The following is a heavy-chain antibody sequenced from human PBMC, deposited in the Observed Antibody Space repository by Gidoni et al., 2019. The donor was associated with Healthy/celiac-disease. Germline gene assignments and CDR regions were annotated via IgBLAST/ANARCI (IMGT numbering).Heavy chain of an antibody. CDR2: IIPIFGTA. CDR3: ASFSMERPN. Sequence: QVQRGQSGAAVKKHGSSVKASCKASGCPSSSYAISWVRQAPGQGLEWMGGIIPIFGTANYAQKFQGRVTITADKSTSTAYMELSSLRSEDTAVYYCASFSMERPNWGQGTLVTVSS. CDR1: GCPSSSYA. J-gene: IGHJ4*02. V-gene: IGHV1-69*06. D-gene: IGHD3-10*01.